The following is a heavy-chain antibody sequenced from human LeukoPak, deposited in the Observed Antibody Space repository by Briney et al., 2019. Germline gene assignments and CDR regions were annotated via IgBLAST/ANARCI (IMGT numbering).Heavy chain of an antibody. CDR3: ARASYYYDSSGYYYYFDY. J-gene: IGHJ4*02. Sequence: GGSLRLSCAASGFTFSSYEMNWVRQAPGKGREWVSYISSSGSTIYYADSVKGRFTISRDNAKNSLYLQMNSLRAEDTAVYYCARASYYYDSSGYYYYFDYWGQGTLVTVSS. V-gene: IGHV3-48*03. D-gene: IGHD3-22*01. CDR2: ISSSGSTI. CDR1: GFTFSSYE.